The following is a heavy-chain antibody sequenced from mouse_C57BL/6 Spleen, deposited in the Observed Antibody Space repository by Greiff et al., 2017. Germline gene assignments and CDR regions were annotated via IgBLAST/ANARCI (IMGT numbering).Heavy chain of an antibody. J-gene: IGHJ4*01. D-gene: IGHD1-1*01. CDR2: IDPSDSYT. CDR3: ARKPLLRSLYYYAMDY. Sequence: QVQLQQPGAELVMPGASVKLSCKASGYTFTSYWMHWVKQRPGQGLEWIGEIDPSDSYTNYNQTSKGKSTLTVDKSSSTAYMQLSSLTSEDSAVYYCARKPLLRSLYYYAMDYWGKGTSVTVSS. CDR1: GYTFTSYW. V-gene: IGHV1-69*01.